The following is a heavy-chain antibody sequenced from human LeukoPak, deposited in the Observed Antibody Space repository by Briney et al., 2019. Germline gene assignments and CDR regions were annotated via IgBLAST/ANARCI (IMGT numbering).Heavy chain of an antibody. CDR2: IKSDGSST. Sequence: GVSLRLSCAATGFTFSNYWMHWVRPAPGKGPVWVSRIKSDGSSTRFADSVQGRFTISRDNGKNTLYLQMNSLRAEDTAVYYCARGGDSSNWYPGYFDYWGQGALVTVSS. CDR1: GFTFSNYW. D-gene: IGHD6-13*01. CDR3: ARGGDSSNWYPGYFDY. J-gene: IGHJ4*02. V-gene: IGHV3-74*01.